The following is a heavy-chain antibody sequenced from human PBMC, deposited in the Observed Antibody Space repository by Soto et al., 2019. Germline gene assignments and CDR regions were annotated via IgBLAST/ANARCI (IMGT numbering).Heavy chain of an antibody. V-gene: IGHV1-69*13. D-gene: IGHD6-25*01. Sequence: SVKVSCKASGGTFSSYAISWVRQAPGQGLEWMGGIIPIFGTANYAQKFQGRVTITADESTSTAYMELSSLRSEDTAVYYCARATLGPKRPEMAAINAYFDYWGQGTLVTVSS. J-gene: IGHJ4*02. CDR1: GGTFSSYA. CDR2: IIPIFGTA. CDR3: ARATLGPKRPEMAAINAYFDY.